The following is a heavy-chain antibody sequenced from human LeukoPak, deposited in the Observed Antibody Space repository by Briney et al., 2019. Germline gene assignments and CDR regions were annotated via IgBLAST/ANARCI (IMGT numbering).Heavy chain of an antibody. CDR2: IYYSGST. V-gene: IGHV4-39*01. CDR3: ARTLEQQLTTLDY. Sequence: PSETLSLTCTVSGGSISSSSYYWGWIRQTPGKGLESIGSIYYSGSTYYNLSLKSRVTISVDTSKNQFSLKLSSVTAADTAVYYCARTLEQQLTTLDYRGQGTLVTVSS. J-gene: IGHJ4*02. D-gene: IGHD6-13*01. CDR1: GGSISSSSYY.